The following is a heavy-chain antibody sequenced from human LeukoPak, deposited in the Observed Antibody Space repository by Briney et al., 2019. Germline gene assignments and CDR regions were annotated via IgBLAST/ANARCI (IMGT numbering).Heavy chain of an antibody. D-gene: IGHD6-13*01. CDR2: IYHSGST. CDR1: GVSISGHY. CDR3: ARGQVVAAAGYFDY. V-gene: IGHV4-38-2*02. Sequence: PSETLSLTCTVSGVSISGHYWSWIRQPPGKGLGWIGSIYHSGSTYYNPSLKSRVTISVDTSKNQFSLKLSSVTAADTAVYYCARGQVVAAAGYFDYWGQGTLVTVSS. J-gene: IGHJ4*02.